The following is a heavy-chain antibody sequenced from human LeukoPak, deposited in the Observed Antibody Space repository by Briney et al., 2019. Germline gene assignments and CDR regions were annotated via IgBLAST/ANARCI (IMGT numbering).Heavy chain of an antibody. J-gene: IGHJ3*02. CDR2: IYYSGST. CDR3: ARLLVGATNDAFDI. V-gene: IGHV4-59*08. CDR1: GGSISSYY. Sequence: SETLSLTCTVSGGSISSYYWSWIRQPPGKGLEWIGYIYYSGSTNYTPSLKSRVTISVDTSKNQFSLKLSSVTAADTAVYYCARLLVGATNDAFDIWGQGTMVTVSS. D-gene: IGHD1-26*01.